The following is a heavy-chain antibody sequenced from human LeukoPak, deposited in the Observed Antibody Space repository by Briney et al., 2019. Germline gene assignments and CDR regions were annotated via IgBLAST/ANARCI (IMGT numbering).Heavy chain of an antibody. CDR2: IKQDGSEK. CDR1: GFTFSSYW. D-gene: IGHD3-3*01. J-gene: IGHJ4*02. CDR3: ARDVDSHPYEFWSGYEFFDY. Sequence: GALRLSCAASGFTFSSYWMSWVRQAPGKGLEWVANIKQDGSEKYYVDSVKGRFTISRDNAKNSLYLQMNSLRAEDTAVYYCARDVDSHPYEFWSGYEFFDYWGQGTLVTVSS. V-gene: IGHV3-7*01.